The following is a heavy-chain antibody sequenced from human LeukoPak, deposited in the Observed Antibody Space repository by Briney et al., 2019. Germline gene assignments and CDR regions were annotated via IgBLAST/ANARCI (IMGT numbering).Heavy chain of an antibody. CDR3: ARGFDYGAVY. D-gene: IGHD4-17*01. J-gene: IGHJ4*02. V-gene: IGHV4-59*01. Sequence: SETLSLTCTVSGGSISSYYWSWIRQPPGKGLEWIGYIYYSGSTNYNPSLKSRVTISVDTSKNQFSLKLSSVTVADTAVYYCARGFDYGAVYWGQGTLVTVSS. CDR2: IYYSGST. CDR1: GGSISSYY.